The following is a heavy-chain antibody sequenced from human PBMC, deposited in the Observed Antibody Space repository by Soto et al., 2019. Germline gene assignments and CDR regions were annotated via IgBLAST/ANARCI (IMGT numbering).Heavy chain of an antibody. D-gene: IGHD6-13*01. CDR3: ARDRHSSSWSRDSPNWFDP. CDR1: GYTFTGYY. Sequence: XSVKVSCKASGYTFTGYYMHWVRQAPGQGLEWMGWINPNSGGTNYAQKFQGRVTMTRDTSISTVYMELSRLRSGDTAVYYCARDRHSSSWSRDSPNWFDPWGQGTLVTVSS. V-gene: IGHV1-2*02. CDR2: INPNSGGT. J-gene: IGHJ5*02.